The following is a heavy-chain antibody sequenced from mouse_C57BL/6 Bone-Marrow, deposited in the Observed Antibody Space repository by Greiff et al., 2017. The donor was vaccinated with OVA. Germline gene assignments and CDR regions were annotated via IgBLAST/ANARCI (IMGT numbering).Heavy chain of an antibody. Sequence: EVMLVESGGGLVQPGGSLKLSCAASGFTFSDYGMAWVRQAPRKGPEWVAFISNLAYSIYYADTVTGRFTISRENAKNTLYLEMSSLWSEDTAMYYCARPDSSGTGAMDYWGQGTSVTVSS. V-gene: IGHV5-15*01. CDR2: ISNLAYSI. J-gene: IGHJ4*01. CDR1: GFTFSDYG. CDR3: ARPDSSGTGAMDY. D-gene: IGHD3-2*02.